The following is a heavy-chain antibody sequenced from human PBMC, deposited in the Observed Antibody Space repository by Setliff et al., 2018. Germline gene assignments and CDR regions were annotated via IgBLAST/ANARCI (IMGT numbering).Heavy chain of an antibody. CDR2: IYTSGNT. Sequence: PSETLSLTCTVSSNSISSDYWSWIRQPAGKGLEWIGRIYTSGNTNYNPSLKSRVTMSVDTSKKQFSLKLSSVTAADTAVYYCARGKSYYYYMDVWGKGTTVTVSS. CDR1: SNSISSDY. V-gene: IGHV4-4*07. J-gene: IGHJ6*03. CDR3: ARGKSYYYYMDV.